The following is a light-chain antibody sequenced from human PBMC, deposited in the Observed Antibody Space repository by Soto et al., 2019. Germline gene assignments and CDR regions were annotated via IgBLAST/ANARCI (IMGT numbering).Light chain of an antibody. J-gene: IGKJ2*01. CDR2: DAS. CDR3: QQYGSSPYT. Sequence: EILLTQSPDTLSLSPGGRANLSCGASQRVSSSYLPWYQQKPGLAPRLLIYDASNRSTGIPDRFSGSGSGTDYTLKISRLWPEDFEGYYCQQYGSSPYTFVQGTKREMK. V-gene: IGKV3D-20*01. CDR1: QRVSSSY.